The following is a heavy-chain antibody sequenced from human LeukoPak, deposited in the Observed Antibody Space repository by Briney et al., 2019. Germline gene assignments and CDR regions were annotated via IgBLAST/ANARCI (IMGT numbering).Heavy chain of an antibody. Sequence: SETLSLTCTVSGGSISSSSYYWGWIRQPPGKGLEWIGSIYYSGSTYYNPSLKSRVTISVDTSKNQFSLKLSSVTAADTAVYYCARHRRAPRTLYFDYWGQGTLVTVSS. CDR1: GGSISSSSYY. D-gene: IGHD1-1*01. CDR3: ARHRRAPRTLYFDY. CDR2: IYYSGST. V-gene: IGHV4-39*01. J-gene: IGHJ4*02.